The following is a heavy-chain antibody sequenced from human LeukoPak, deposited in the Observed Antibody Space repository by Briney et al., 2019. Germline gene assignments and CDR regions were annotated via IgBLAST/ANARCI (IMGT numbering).Heavy chain of an antibody. Sequence: PGGSLRLSCAASGFTFSSYSMNWVRQAPGKGLEWVSSISSSSSYIYYADSVKGRFTISRDNAKNSLYLQMNSLRAEDTAVYYCARDVAVATMRGYYGMDVWGQGTTVTVSS. J-gene: IGHJ6*02. D-gene: IGHD5-12*01. CDR2: ISSSSSYI. CDR3: ARDVAVATMRGYYGMDV. V-gene: IGHV3-21*01. CDR1: GFTFSSYS.